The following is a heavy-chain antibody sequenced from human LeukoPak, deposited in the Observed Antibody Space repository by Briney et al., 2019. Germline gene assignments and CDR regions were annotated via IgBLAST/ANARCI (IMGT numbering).Heavy chain of an antibody. J-gene: IGHJ6*03. CDR3: AKVYDPPSYSSSRLQEVGYYYYYMDV. CDR1: GFTFSSYE. Sequence: PGGSLRLSCAASGFTFSSYEMNWVRQAPGKGLEWVSYISSSGSTIYYADSVKGRFTISRDNAKNTLYLQMNSLRAEDTAVYYCAKVYDPPSYSSSRLQEVGYYYYYMDVWGKGTTVTISS. CDR2: ISSSGSTI. V-gene: IGHV3-48*03. D-gene: IGHD6-13*01.